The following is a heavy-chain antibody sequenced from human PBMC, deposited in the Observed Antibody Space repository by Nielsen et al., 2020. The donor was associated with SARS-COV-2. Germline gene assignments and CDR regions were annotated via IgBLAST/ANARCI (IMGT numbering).Heavy chain of an antibody. J-gene: IGHJ4*02. D-gene: IGHD6-13*01. CDR2: INHSGST. Sequence: SETLSLTCAVYGGSFSGYYWSWIRQPPGKGLEWIGEINHSGSTNYNPSLKSRVTISVDTSKNQFSLKLSSVTAADTAVYYCANLGAAAGTVDYWGQGTLVTVSS. CDR1: GGSFSGYY. CDR3: ANLGAAAGTVDY. V-gene: IGHV4-34*01.